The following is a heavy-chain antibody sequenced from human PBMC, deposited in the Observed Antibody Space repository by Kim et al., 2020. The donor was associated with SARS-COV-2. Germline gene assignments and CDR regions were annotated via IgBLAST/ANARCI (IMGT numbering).Heavy chain of an antibody. CDR3: AKEGPGLLWFGELLNHY. CDR2: ISYDGSNK. J-gene: IGHJ6*01. CDR1: GFTFSSYG. Sequence: GRSLRLSCAASGFTFSSYGMHWVRQAPGKGLEWVAVISYDGSNKYYADSVKGRFTISRDNSKNTLYLQMNSLRAEDTAVYYCAKEGPGLLWFGELLNHY. D-gene: IGHD3-10*01. V-gene: IGHV3-30*18.